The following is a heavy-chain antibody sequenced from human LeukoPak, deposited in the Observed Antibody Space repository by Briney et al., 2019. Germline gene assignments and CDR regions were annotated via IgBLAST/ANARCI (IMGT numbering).Heavy chain of an antibody. D-gene: IGHD5-18*01. CDR3: ARGDTAMVPFDY. J-gene: IGHJ4*02. V-gene: IGHV1-2*02. CDR2: INPNSGGT. CDR1: GYTFTGYY. Sequence: GALVKVSCKASGYTFTGYYMHWVRQAPGQGLEWMGWINPNSGGTNYAQKLQGRVTMTTDTSTSTAYMELRSLRSDDTAVYYCARGDTAMVPFDYWGQGTLVTVSS.